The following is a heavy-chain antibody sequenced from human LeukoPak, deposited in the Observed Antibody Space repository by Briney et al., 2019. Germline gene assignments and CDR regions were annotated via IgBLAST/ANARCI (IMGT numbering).Heavy chain of an antibody. V-gene: IGHV4-38-2*02. Sequence: SETLSLTCTVSGYSISSGYYWGWIRQPPGKGLEWIGSIYYSGSTYYNPSLKSRVTISVDTSKNQFSLKLSSVTAADTAVYYCARESVAAAGDGFDPWGQGTLVTVSS. J-gene: IGHJ5*02. CDR2: IYYSGST. D-gene: IGHD6-13*01. CDR1: GYSISSGYY. CDR3: ARESVAAAGDGFDP.